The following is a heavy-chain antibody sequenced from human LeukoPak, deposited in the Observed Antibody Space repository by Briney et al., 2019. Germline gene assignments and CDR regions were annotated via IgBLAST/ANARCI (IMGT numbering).Heavy chain of an antibody. V-gene: IGHV5-51*01. Sequence: GESLKISCKASGYIFTSYWLGWVRQIPGKRLEWMGIIYPGDSDTRYSPSFQSHVTISADKSISTAFLQWSSLKASDTTLYYSSRRGPHVNLVWLPKAPFDYWGQGAPVTVSS. CDR2: IYPGDSDT. D-gene: IGHD3/OR15-3a*01. CDR1: GYIFTSYW. J-gene: IGHJ4*02. CDR3: SRRGPHVNLVWLPKAPFDY.